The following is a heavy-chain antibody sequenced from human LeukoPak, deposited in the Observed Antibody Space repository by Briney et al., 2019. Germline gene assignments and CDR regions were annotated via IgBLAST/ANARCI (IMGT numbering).Heavy chain of an antibody. CDR1: GYTFTSYY. V-gene: IGHV1-46*01. D-gene: IGHD5-24*01. J-gene: IGHJ3*02. CDR2: INPSGGGT. Sequence: ASVKVSCKASGYTFTSYYMLWVRQAPGQGLEWMGIINPSGGGTSYSQKFQGRVTMTRDTSTSTVYVELSSLRSEDTAVYYCARALEMATKWLYYAFDIWGQGTMVTVSS. CDR3: ARALEMATKWLYYAFDI.